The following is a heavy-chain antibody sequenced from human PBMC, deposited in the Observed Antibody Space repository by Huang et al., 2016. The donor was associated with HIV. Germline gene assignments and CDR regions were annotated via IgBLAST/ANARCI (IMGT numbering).Heavy chain of an antibody. CDR2: IYSNGEG. CDR1: GFSLTTTGVG. J-gene: IGHJ4*02. D-gene: IGHD6-25*01. V-gene: IGHV2-5*01. Sequence: QITLRESGPALVKPTQTLTLTCTFSGFSLTTTGVGGGWIRPPPGQAREWLAFIYSNGEGRYSPSLSSRLTITKDTSKNQVVLTMTNMDPVDTATYYCAHSTDASAATFYFDFWGQGTLVAVSS. CDR3: AHSTDASAATFYFDF.